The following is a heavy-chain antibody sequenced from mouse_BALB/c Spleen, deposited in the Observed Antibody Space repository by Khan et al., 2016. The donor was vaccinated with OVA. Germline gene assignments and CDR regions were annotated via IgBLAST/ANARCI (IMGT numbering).Heavy chain of an antibody. CDR2: IFPGSGNT. V-gene: IGHV1-9*01. CDR1: GYTFSSYW. Sequence: VQLKESGAELMKPGASVKISCKATGYTFSSYWIEWVKQRPGHGLEWIGDIFPGSGNTNFNEKFRDKATFTADSSSNTAYMQLSSLTSEDSAVYYCARGGYGGFAYWGQGTLVTVSA. J-gene: IGHJ3*01. D-gene: IGHD2-2*01. CDR3: ARGGYGGFAY.